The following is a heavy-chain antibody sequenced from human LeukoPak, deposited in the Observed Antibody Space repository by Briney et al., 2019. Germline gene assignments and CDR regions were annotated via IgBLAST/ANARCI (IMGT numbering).Heavy chain of an antibody. J-gene: IGHJ5*02. CDR1: GGSISSYY. V-gene: IGHV4-59*01. CDR3: ARVRHRWFDP. CDR2: IYYSGST. Sequence: PSETLSLTCTVSGGSISSYYWSWIRQPPGKGLEWIGYIYYSGSTNYNPSLKSRVTISVDTSKNQFSLKLSSVTAADTAVYYCARVRHRWFDPWGQGTLVTVSS.